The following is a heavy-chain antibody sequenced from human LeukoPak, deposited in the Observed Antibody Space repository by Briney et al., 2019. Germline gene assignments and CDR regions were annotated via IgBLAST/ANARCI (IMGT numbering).Heavy chain of an antibody. CDR3: ARDLYYDSSGYFDY. D-gene: IGHD3-22*01. CDR1: GYTFTSYG. CDR2: ISTYNGNT. Sequence: ASVKVSCKASGYTFTSYGISWVRQAPVQGLEWMGWISTYNGNTNYAQKLQGRVTMTTDTSTSTAYMELRSLRSDDTAVYYCARDLYYDSSGYFDYWGQGTLVTVSS. J-gene: IGHJ4*02. V-gene: IGHV1-18*01.